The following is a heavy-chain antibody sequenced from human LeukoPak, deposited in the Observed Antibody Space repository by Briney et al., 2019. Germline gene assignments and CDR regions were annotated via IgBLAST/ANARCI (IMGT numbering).Heavy chain of an antibody. CDR1: GFTFSGYY. D-gene: IGHD3-10*01. J-gene: IGHJ4*02. V-gene: IGHV1-2*02. CDR2: ISPNSGGT. Sequence: ASVKVSCKASGFTFSGYYMHWVRQAPGQGLEWMAWISPNSGGTNYVQRFQGRVTVTRDTSISTDYMEISGLTSDDAALYYCAREPSGSGGYDYWGQGTLVTVSS. CDR3: AREPSGSGGYDY.